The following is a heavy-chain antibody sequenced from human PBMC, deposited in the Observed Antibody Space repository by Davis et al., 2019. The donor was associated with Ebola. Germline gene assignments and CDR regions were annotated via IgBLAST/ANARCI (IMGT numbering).Heavy chain of an antibody. Sequence: PSETLSLTCAVYGGSFSGYYWSWIRQPPGKGLEWIGEINHSGSTNYNPSLKSRVTISVDTSKNQFSLKLSSVTAADTAVYFCARWEQRLLTFDYWGQGTLVTVSS. D-gene: IGHD6-25*01. CDR2: INHSGST. CDR3: ARWEQRLLTFDY. CDR1: GGSFSGYY. J-gene: IGHJ4*02. V-gene: IGHV4-34*01.